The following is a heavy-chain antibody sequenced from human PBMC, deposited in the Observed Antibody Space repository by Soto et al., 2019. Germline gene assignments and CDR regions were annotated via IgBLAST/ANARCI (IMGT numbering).Heavy chain of an antibody. V-gene: IGHV1-2*02. Sequence: ASVKVSCKASGYTFTGYYMPWVRQAPGQGLEWMGWINPNSGGTNYAQKFQGRVTMTRDTSISTAYMELSRLRSDDTAVYYCARERELTIFRFDPWGQGTLVTVSS. D-gene: IGHD3-3*01. CDR1: GYTFTGYY. J-gene: IGHJ5*02. CDR2: INPNSGGT. CDR3: ARERELTIFRFDP.